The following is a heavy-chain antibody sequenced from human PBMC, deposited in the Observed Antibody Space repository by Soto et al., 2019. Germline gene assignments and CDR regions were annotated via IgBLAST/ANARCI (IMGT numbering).Heavy chain of an antibody. CDR1: GFTFSSYA. CDR2: ISGSGGST. Sequence: PGGSLRLSCAASGFTFSSYAMSWVRQAPGKGLEWVSAISGSGGSTYYADSVKSRFTISRDNSKNTLYLQMNSLRAEDTAVYYCANVGYYDSSGYWDHDYWGQGTLVTVSS. CDR3: ANVGYYDSSGYWDHDY. D-gene: IGHD3-22*01. J-gene: IGHJ4*02. V-gene: IGHV3-23*01.